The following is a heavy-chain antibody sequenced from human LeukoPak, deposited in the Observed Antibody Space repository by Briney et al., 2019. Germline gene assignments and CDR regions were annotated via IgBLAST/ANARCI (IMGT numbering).Heavy chain of an antibody. CDR3: AGEGPGNWFDP. Sequence: GGSLRLSCAASGFTFSDYYMSWIRQAPGKGLEWVSYISSSSSYTNYADSVKGRFTISRDNAKNSLYLQMNSLRAEDTAVYYCAGEGPGNWFDPWGQGTLVTVSS. CDR1: GFTFSDYY. CDR2: ISSSSSYT. J-gene: IGHJ5*02. V-gene: IGHV3-11*05.